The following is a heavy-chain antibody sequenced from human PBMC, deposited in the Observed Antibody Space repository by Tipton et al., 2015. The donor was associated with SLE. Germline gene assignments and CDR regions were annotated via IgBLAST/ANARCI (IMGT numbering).Heavy chain of an antibody. Sequence: RSLRLSCAASGFTFSSYAMHWVRQAPGKGLEWVAVISYDGSNKYYADSVKGRFTISRDNSKNTLYLQMNSLGAEDTAVYYCARRGNWGSYWYFDLWGRGTLVTVSS. CDR2: ISYDGSNK. J-gene: IGHJ2*01. D-gene: IGHD7-27*01. V-gene: IGHV3-30*14. CDR3: ARRGNWGSYWYFDL. CDR1: GFTFSSYA.